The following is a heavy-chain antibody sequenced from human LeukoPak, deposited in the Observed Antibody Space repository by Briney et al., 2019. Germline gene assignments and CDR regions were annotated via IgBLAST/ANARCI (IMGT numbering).Heavy chain of an antibody. CDR1: GFIASNKY. CDR2: IRSDGTT. D-gene: IGHD4-17*01. V-gene: IGHV3-66*04. Sequence: GGSLRLSCAASGFIASNKYMSWVRQAPGKGLEWVSTIRSDGTTDYADSVKGRFTISRDDSKNTVYLQMDSLRVEDTAVYSCARRRGGYGEGELDYWGQGTLVTVSS. J-gene: IGHJ4*02. CDR3: ARRRGGYGEGELDY.